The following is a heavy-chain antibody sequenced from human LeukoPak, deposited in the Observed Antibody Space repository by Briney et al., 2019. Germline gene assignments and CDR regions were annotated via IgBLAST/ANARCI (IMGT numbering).Heavy chain of an antibody. D-gene: IGHD3-10*01. J-gene: IGHJ4*02. CDR3: ARSSSRAHDY. CDR2: IKEDGSDK. CDR1: GFTFSIYW. V-gene: IGHV3-7*05. Sequence: GGSLRLSCAASGFTFSIYWMSWVRQAPGKGLEWVANIKEDGSDKNYVDSVKGRFTVSRDNAKKSLYLEMNSLRADDTAVYYCARSSSRAHDYWGQGTLVTVSS.